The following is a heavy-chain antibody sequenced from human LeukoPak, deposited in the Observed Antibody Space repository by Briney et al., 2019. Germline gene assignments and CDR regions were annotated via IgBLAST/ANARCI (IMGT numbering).Heavy chain of an antibody. D-gene: IGHD2-2*01. CDR2: IIPILGIA. CDR1: GGTFSSYT. Sequence: SVKVSCKASGGTFSSYTISWVRQAPGQGLEWMGRIIPILGIANYAQKFQGRVTTTADKSTSTAYMELSSLRSEGTAVYYCAIVVVPANMDVWGKGTTVTVSS. J-gene: IGHJ6*03. CDR3: AIVVVPANMDV. V-gene: IGHV1-69*02.